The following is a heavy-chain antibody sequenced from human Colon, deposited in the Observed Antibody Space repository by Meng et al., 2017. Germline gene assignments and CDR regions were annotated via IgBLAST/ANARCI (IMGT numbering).Heavy chain of an antibody. V-gene: IGHV4-34*02. CDR1: GGSFSGFY. Sequence: QVRIRKGGAGLLRPSETLSLTCAVSGGSFSGFYWSWIRQPPGKGLEWIGEIDHFGISNYNSSLKGRLTMSVDTSKKQISLTLTSVTAADTAVYYCATGLRHGDWFDPWGPGTLVTVSS. CDR3: ATGLRHGDWFDP. CDR2: IDHFGIS. D-gene: IGHD4-17*01. J-gene: IGHJ5*02.